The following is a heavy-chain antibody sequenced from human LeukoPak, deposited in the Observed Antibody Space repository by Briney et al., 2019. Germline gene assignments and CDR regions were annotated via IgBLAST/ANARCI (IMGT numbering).Heavy chain of an antibody. CDR1: GFTFSSYS. CDR3: ARERNYCGGDCYLN. J-gene: IGHJ4*02. Sequence: PGGSLRLSCAASGFTFSSYSMNWVRQAPGKGLEWVSSISSSSSYIYYADSVKGRFTISRDNAKNSLYLQMNSLRAEDTAVYYCARERNYCGGDCYLNWGQGTLVTVSS. D-gene: IGHD2-21*02. CDR2: ISSSSSYI. V-gene: IGHV3-21*01.